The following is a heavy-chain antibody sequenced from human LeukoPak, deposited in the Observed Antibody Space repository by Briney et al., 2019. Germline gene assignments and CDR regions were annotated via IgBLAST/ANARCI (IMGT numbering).Heavy chain of an antibody. Sequence: SETLSLTCTVSGGSISSYYWSWIRQPPGKGLEWIGEINHSGSTNYNPSLKSRVTISVDTSKNQFSLKLSSVTAADTAVYYCARGPYSGSLRFFDYWGQGTLVTVSS. CDR3: ARGPYSGSLRFFDY. CDR1: GGSISSYY. CDR2: INHSGST. J-gene: IGHJ4*02. D-gene: IGHD1-26*01. V-gene: IGHV4-34*01.